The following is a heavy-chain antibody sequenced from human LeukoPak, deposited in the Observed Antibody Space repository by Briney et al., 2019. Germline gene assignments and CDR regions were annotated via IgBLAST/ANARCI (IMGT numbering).Heavy chain of an antibody. Sequence: SETLSLTCTVSGGSISSGDYYWSWIRQPPGKGLEWIGYIYYSGSTYYNPSLKSRVTISVDTSKNQFSLKLSSVTAADTAVYYCAREXYCSGGSCYYYFDYWGQGTLVTVSS. CDR2: IYYSGST. CDR3: AREXYCSGGSCYYYFDY. V-gene: IGHV4-30-4*08. D-gene: IGHD2-15*01. J-gene: IGHJ4*02. CDR1: GGSISSGDYY.